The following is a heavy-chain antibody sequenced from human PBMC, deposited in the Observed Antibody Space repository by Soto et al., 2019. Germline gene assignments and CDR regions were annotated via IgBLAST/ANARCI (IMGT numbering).Heavy chain of an antibody. CDR2: ISSTTNYI. J-gene: IGHJ4*02. CDR1: GSTFGTYA. CDR3: ARESEDLTSNFDY. Sequence: GESLKISCAASGSTFGTYAMNWVRQAPGKGLEWVSSISSTTNYIYYGDSMKGRFTISRDNAKNSLYLEMNSLRAEDTAVYYCARESEDLTSNFDYWGQGTLVTVPQ. V-gene: IGHV3-21*06.